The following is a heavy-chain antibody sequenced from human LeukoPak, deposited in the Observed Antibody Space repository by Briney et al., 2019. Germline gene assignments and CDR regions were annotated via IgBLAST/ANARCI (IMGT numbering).Heavy chain of an antibody. D-gene: IGHD3-22*01. V-gene: IGHV3-30*03. CDR2: ISYDGSNK. CDR1: GFTFSSYG. CDR3: AREKYYDSSGPSPAAFDI. Sequence: GGSLRLSCAASGFTFSSYGMHWVRQAPGKGLEWVAVISYDGSNKYYADSVKGRFTISRDNSKNTLYLQMNSLRAEDTAVYYCAREKYYDSSGPSPAAFDIWGQGTMVTVSS. J-gene: IGHJ3*02.